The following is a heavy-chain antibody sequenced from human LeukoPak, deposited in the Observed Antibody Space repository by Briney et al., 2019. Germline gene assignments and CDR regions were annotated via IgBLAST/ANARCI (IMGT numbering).Heavy chain of an antibody. CDR3: ANGGNSGFNWFDP. CDR2: IGGSGGST. V-gene: IGHV3-23*01. Sequence: GGSLRLSCAASGFTFSSYAMSWVRQAPGKGLEWVSAIGGSGGSTYYADSVKGRFTISRDNSKNTLYLQMNSLRAEDTAVYYCANGGNSGFNWFDPWGQGTLVTVSS. D-gene: IGHD4-23*01. CDR1: GFTFSSYA. J-gene: IGHJ5*02.